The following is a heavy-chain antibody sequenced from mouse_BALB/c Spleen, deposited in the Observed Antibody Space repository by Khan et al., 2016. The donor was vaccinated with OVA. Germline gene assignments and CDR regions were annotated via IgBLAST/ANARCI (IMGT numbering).Heavy chain of an antibody. D-gene: IGHD2-14*01. CDR3: ARSTYRYAFAY. J-gene: IGHJ3*01. Sequence: EVQLQESGPSLVKPSQTLSHTCSVTGDSITSGYWSWIRKFTGNKLEYMGYMIYTGYTDYNPSHQSRLAITRHTSKNQYYLQLNSVTTEDTATYYCARSTYRYAFAYWGQGTLVTVSA. CDR1: GDSITSGY. CDR2: MIYTGYT. V-gene: IGHV3-8*02.